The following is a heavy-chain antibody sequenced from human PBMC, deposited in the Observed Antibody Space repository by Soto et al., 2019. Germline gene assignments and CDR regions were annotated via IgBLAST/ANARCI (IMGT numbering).Heavy chain of an antibody. Sequence: GGSLRLSCAASGFTFSSYSMNWVRQAPGKGLEWVSSISSSSSYIYYADSVKGRFTISRDNAKNSLYLQMNSLRAEDTAVYYCAGKVGGRNISGYYYYMDVWGKGTTVTVSS. D-gene: IGHD3-10*01. J-gene: IGHJ6*03. CDR2: ISSSSSYI. CDR1: GFTFSSYS. CDR3: AGKVGGRNISGYYYYMDV. V-gene: IGHV3-21*01.